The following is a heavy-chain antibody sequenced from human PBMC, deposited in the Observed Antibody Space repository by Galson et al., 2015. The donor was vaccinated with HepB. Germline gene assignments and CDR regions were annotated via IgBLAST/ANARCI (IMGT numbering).Heavy chain of an antibody. D-gene: IGHD1-26*01. CDR1: GFTFDDYA. J-gene: IGHJ3*02. CDR2: ISWNSGSI. V-gene: IGHV3-9*01. Sequence: SLRLSCAASGFTFDDYAMHWVRQAPGKGLEWVSGISWNSGSIGYADSVKGRFTISRDNAKNSLYLQMNSLRAEDTALYYCAKDRGPVISGSYRDAFDIWGQGTMVTVSS. CDR3: AKDRGPVISGSYRDAFDI.